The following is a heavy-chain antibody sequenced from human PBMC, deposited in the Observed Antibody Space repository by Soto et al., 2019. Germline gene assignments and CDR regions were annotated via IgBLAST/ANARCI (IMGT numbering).Heavy chain of an antibody. CDR1: GGSISSYY. CDR3: AREAAGEFDY. CDR2: IYYSGST. Sequence: TSETLSLTCTVSGGSISSYYWSWIRQPPGKGLEWIGYIYYSGSTNYNPSLKSRVTISVDTSKNQFSLKLSSVTAADTAVYYCAREAAGEFDYWGQGTLVTSPQ. J-gene: IGHJ4*02. V-gene: IGHV4-59*01.